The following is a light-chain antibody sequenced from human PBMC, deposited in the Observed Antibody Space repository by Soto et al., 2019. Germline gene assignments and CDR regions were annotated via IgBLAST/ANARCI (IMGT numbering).Light chain of an antibody. V-gene: IGKV3-15*01. CDR2: GAS. CDR1: QSVSSN. J-gene: IGKJ2*01. Sequence: EIVMTQSPATLSVSPGERATLSCRASQSVSSNLAWYQQKPGQAPRLLIYGASTRATGIPARFSGSGSGTEFTLTISSLQSEEFAVYYCQQYNNWPYTFGQGTNLEIK. CDR3: QQYNNWPYT.